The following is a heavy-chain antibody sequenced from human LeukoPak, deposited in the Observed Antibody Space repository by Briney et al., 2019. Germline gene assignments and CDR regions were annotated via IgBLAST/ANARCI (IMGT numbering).Heavy chain of an antibody. CDR1: GFTFSSYW. Sequence: GGSLRLSCAASGFTFSSYWMHWVRQAPGKGLVWVSRINSDGSSTSYADSVKGRFTISRDNAKNTLYLQMNSLRAEDTAVYYCAGEGPSGGFDYWGQGTLVTVSS. J-gene: IGHJ4*02. CDR3: AGEGPSGGFDY. V-gene: IGHV3-74*01. D-gene: IGHD3-16*01. CDR2: INSDGSST.